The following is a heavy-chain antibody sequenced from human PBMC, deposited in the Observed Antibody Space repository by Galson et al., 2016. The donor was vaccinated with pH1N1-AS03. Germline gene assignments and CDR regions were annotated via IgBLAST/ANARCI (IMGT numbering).Heavy chain of an antibody. CDR3: ARQVRDGYNDYFDD. CDR1: GYIFTSYW. V-gene: IGHV5-51*01. CDR2: IYPGDSDT. J-gene: IGHJ4*02. D-gene: IGHD5-24*01. Sequence: QSGAEVKKPGESLKISCKTSGYIFTSYWVAWVRHMPGKGLEWTGIIYPGDSDTRYSPSFQGQVTISADRSINTAYLQWSSLMASDTAIYYCARQVRDGYNDYFDDWGQGILVTVSS.